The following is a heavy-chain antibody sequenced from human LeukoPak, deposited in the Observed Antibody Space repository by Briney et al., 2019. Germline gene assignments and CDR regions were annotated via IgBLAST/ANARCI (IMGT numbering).Heavy chain of an antibody. CDR1: GGSISNNW. J-gene: IGHJ4*02. CDR2: VFDSGST. Sequence: PSETLSLTRTVSGGSISNNWWSWIRQPPGKGLEWIGYVFDSGSTNYNPSLKSRVTISVDTSKKQFSLKVSSVTAADTAVYYCARGYSSSWNYLDYWGQGTLVTVSS. V-gene: IGHV4-59*01. D-gene: IGHD6-13*01. CDR3: ARGYSSSWNYLDY.